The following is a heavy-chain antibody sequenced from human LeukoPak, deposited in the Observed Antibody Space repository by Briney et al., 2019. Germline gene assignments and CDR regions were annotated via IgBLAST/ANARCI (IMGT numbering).Heavy chain of an antibody. V-gene: IGHV3-30*18. J-gene: IGHJ6*03. Sequence: GRPLRLSCAASGFTFSSYGMHWVRQAPGKGLEWVAVISYDGSNKYYADSVKGRFTISRDNSKNTLYLQMNSLRAEDTAVYYCAKEGIHMHYYYMDVWGKGTTVTVSS. CDR1: GFTFSSYG. D-gene: IGHD6-13*01. CDR2: ISYDGSNK. CDR3: AKEGIHMHYYYMDV.